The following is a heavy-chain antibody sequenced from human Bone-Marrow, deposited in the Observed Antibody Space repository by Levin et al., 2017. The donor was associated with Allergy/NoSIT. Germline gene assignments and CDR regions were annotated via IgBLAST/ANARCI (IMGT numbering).Heavy chain of an antibody. Sequence: GGSLRLSCAASGFTFSSYGMHWVRQAPGKGLEWVAVIWYDGSNKYYADSVKGRFTISRDNSKNTLYLQMNSLRAEDTAVYYCASESSGWYDLYFQHWGQGTLVTVSS. J-gene: IGHJ1*01. CDR3: ASESSGWYDLYFQH. D-gene: IGHD6-19*01. CDR1: GFTFSSYG. V-gene: IGHV3-33*01. CDR2: IWYDGSNK.